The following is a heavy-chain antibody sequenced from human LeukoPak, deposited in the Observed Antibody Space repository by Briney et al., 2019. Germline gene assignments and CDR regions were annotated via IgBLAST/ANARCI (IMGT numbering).Heavy chain of an antibody. J-gene: IGHJ4*02. D-gene: IGHD4-17*01. CDR1: GFTFSSYA. CDR3: AKEGYYGDYWNGMFDY. V-gene: IGHV3-23*01. Sequence: GGSLRLSCAAFGFTFSSYAMSWVCQAPGKGLEWVSAISGSGGSTYYADSVKGRFSISRDNSKNTLYLQMNSLRAEDTAIYYCAKEGYYGDYWNGMFDYWGQGTLVTVSS. CDR2: ISGSGGST.